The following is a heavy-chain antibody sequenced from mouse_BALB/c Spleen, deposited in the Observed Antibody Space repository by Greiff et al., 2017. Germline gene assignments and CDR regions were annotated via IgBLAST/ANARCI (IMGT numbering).Heavy chain of an antibody. J-gene: IGHJ3*01. CDR3: ASGNPAWFAY. D-gene: IGHD2-1*01. CDR1: GYSITSDYA. V-gene: IGHV3-2*02. CDR2: ISYSGST. Sequence: EVQLQQSGPGLVKPSQSLSLTCTVTGYSITSDYAWNWIRQFPGNKLEWMGYISYSGSTSYNPSLKSRISITRDTSKNQFFLQLNSVTTEDTATYYCASGNPAWFAYWGQGTLVTVS.